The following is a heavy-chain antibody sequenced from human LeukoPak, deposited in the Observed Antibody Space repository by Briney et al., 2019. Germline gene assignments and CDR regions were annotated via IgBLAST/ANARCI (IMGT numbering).Heavy chain of an antibody. CDR1: GGSTSSGNYY. CDR3: ARDTVHRVAAVEGSY. V-gene: IGHV4-39*02. CDR2: ISSSGTT. D-gene: IGHD6-13*01. J-gene: IGHJ4*02. Sequence: SETLSFTCTVSGGSTSSGNYYWGWIRQPPGKGLEWIGGISSSGTTYYNPSLKSRITILIDTSKNHFSLKLSSVSAADTAVYYCARDTVHRVAAVEGSYWGQGTLVTVSS.